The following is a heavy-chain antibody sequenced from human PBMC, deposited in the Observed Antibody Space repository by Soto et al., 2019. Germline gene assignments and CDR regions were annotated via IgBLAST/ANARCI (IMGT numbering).Heavy chain of an antibody. J-gene: IGHJ4*02. CDR2: VNPSGGHT. CDR3: ARGGHVVVVTAALDY. V-gene: IGHV1-46*04. CDR1: GDTFTDYY. D-gene: IGHD2-21*02. Sequence: QVQLMQSGAEVKKPGASVKVSCKASGDTFTDYYIHWVRRAPGQGLEWMGTVNPSGGHTTYAQHLLGRGTMTRDTSTSTLYMELTSLTSDDTAIYYCARGGHVVVVTAALDYWGQGTLVTVSS.